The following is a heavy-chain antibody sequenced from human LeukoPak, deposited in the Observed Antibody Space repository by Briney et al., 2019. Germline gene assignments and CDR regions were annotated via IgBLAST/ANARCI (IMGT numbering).Heavy chain of an antibody. CDR1: GGSFCGYY. Sequence: SETLSLTCAVYGGSFCGYYWSWIRQPPGKGLECIGEINQSGSTNYNPSLKSRVTISVDTSKNQFSLKLSSVTAADTAVYYCARRELGTDYWGQGTLVTVSS. CDR2: INQSGST. V-gene: IGHV4-34*01. J-gene: IGHJ4*02. CDR3: ARRELGTDY. D-gene: IGHD6-6*01.